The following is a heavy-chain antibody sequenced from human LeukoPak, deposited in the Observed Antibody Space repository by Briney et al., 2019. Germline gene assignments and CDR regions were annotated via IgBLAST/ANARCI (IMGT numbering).Heavy chain of an antibody. CDR1: GFTFSSYA. V-gene: IGHV3-23*01. Sequence: PGGSLRLSCAASGFTFSSYAMSWVRQATGKGLEWVSAISGSGGSTYYADSVKGRFTISRDNSKNTLYLQMNSLRAEDTAVYYCASSFSGGSYYDAFDIWGQGTMVTVSS. CDR3: ASSFSGGSYYDAFDI. J-gene: IGHJ3*02. D-gene: IGHD2-15*01. CDR2: ISGSGGST.